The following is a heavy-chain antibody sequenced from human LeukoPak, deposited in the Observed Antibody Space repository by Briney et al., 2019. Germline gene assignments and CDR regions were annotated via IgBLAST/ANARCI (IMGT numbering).Heavy chain of an antibody. J-gene: IGHJ4*02. V-gene: IGHV3-21*01. D-gene: IGHD3-10*01. CDR3: ARDTISGALLDY. CDR2: ISSSSIYK. CDR1: GFPLSSYS. Sequence: GGSLRLSCAASGFPLSSYSMNWVRQAPGKGLEWVSSISSSSIYKYYADSVKVRFTISRDNAKNSLYLQMDSLRADDTAVYYCARDTISGALLDYWGQGPLVTVSS.